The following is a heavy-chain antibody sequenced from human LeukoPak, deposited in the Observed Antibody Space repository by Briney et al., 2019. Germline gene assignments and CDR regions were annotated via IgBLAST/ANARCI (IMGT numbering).Heavy chain of an antibody. J-gene: IGHJ3*02. CDR1: GYSFTSYW. CDR3: ARTTIAAAGLNDAFDI. Sequence: GESLNSSCKGSGYSFTSYWIGWVRQMRGKGLEWMGIIYPGDSDTRYSPSFRGQVTISADKPISTAYLQWSSLKASDTAMYYCARTTIAAAGLNDAFDIWGQGTMVTVSS. D-gene: IGHD6-13*01. V-gene: IGHV5-51*04. CDR2: IYPGDSDT.